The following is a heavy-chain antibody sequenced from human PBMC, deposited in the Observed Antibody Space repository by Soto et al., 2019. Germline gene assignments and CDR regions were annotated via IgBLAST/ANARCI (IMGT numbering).Heavy chain of an antibody. CDR3: AIRASYYDSSGYFDY. V-gene: IGHV3-74*01. J-gene: IGHJ4*02. CDR1: GLTFRSFW. CDR2: INSDGSST. D-gene: IGHD3-22*01. Sequence: PLRLSSTASGLTFRSFWMHWIRQAPGKGLVWVSRINSDGSSTSYADSVKGRFTISRDNAKNTLYLQMNSLRAEDTAVYYCAIRASYYDSSGYFDYWGQGTLVTVSS.